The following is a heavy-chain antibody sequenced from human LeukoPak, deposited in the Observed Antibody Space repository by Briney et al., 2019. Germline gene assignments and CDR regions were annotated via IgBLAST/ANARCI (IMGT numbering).Heavy chain of an antibody. Sequence: GGSLRLSCAASGFTFSSYWMTWVRQAPGMGPECVANINQDGGEKNYVDSVRGRFTISRDNARNSLYLQLNSLRAEDTAVYYCARTARLLESWGQGTLVTVSS. CDR1: GFTFSSYW. V-gene: IGHV3-7*01. D-gene: IGHD2-21*02. CDR2: INQDGGEK. CDR3: ARTARLLES. J-gene: IGHJ4*02.